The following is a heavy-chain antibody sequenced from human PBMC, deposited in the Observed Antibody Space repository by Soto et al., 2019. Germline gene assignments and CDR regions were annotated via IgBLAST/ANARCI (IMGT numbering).Heavy chain of an antibody. V-gene: IGHV1-58*01. Sequence: SVKVSCKASGFTFTSSAVQWVRQARGQRLEWIGWIVVGSSNTNYAQKFQERVTITRDMSTRTAYMELSSLRSEDTAVYYCAADRGGGFLEWLVNAFDIWGQGTMVTVSS. D-gene: IGHD3-3*01. J-gene: IGHJ3*02. CDR2: IVVGSSNT. CDR3: AADRGGGFLEWLVNAFDI. CDR1: GFTFTSSA.